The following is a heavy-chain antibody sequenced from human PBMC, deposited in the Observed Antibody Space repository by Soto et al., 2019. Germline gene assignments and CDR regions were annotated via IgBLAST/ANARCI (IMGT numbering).Heavy chain of an antibody. J-gene: IGHJ6*02. CDR3: ARVGFYDRSGYQYQFYYGMDV. Sequence: ASVKVSCTASGYTFTSYGISWVRQAPGQGLEWLGWISPYDDNTKYAQKLQDRVIMTTDTSTSTAYLELRSLRSDDAAVYYCARVGFYDRSGYQYQFYYGMDVWGQGTTVTVSS. V-gene: IGHV1-18*01. CDR1: GYTFTSYG. D-gene: IGHD3-22*01. CDR2: ISPYDDNT.